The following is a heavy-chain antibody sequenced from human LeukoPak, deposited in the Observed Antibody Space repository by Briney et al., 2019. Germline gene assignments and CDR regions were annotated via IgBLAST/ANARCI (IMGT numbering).Heavy chain of an antibody. CDR3: ARDQVAPWFDP. CDR2: IYHSGST. V-gene: IGHV4-30-2*01. CDR1: GGSISSGGYY. J-gene: IGHJ5*02. Sequence: PSQTLSLTCTVSGGSISSGGYYWSWIRQPPGKGLEWIGYIYHSGSTYYNPSLKSRVTISVDTSKNQFSLKLSSVTAADTAVYYCARDQVAPWFDPWGQETLVTVSS. D-gene: IGHD2-15*01.